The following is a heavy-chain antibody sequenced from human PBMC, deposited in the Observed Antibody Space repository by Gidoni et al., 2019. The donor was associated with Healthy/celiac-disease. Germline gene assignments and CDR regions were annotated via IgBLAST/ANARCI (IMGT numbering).Heavy chain of an antibody. V-gene: IGHV3-23*01. D-gene: IGHD2-21*02. Sequence: EVQMLESGGGLVQPGGAVGLACATSGFTFSSYAMSWVRQAPGKGLEWVSAIRGSVGSTYYADSVKGRFTISRDNSKNTLYLQMNSLRAEDTAVYYCAKDLSVPRVVTATPNLFDYWGQGTLVPVSS. CDR2: IRGSVGST. J-gene: IGHJ4*02. CDR3: AKDLSVPRVVTATPNLFDY. CDR1: GFTFSSYA.